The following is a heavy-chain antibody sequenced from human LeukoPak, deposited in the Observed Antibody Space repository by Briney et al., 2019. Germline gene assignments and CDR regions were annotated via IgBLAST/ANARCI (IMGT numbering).Heavy chain of an antibody. CDR1: GYTFTSYG. V-gene: IGHV1-69*13. J-gene: IGHJ1*01. Sequence: SVKVSCKASGYTFTSYGISWVRQAPGQGLEWMGGIIPIFGTANYAQKFQGRVTITADESTSTAYMELSSLRSEDTAVYYCARGLNYYDSSGYVPFQHWGQGTLVTVSS. CDR3: ARGLNYYDSSGYVPFQH. D-gene: IGHD3-22*01. CDR2: IIPIFGTA.